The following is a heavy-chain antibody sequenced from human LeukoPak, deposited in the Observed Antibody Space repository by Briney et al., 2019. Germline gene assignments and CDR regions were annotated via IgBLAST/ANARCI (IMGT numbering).Heavy chain of an antibody. V-gene: IGHV3-11*05. D-gene: IGHD3-10*01. CDR3: ARVMLWFGELFDY. Sequence: GGSLRLSCAASGFTFSDYYMSWIRQASGKGLEWVSYISSSSSYTNYADSVKGRFTISRDNAKNSLYLQMNSLRAEDTAVYYCARVMLWFGELFDYWGQGTLVTVSS. J-gene: IGHJ4*02. CDR1: GFTFSDYY. CDR2: ISSSSSYT.